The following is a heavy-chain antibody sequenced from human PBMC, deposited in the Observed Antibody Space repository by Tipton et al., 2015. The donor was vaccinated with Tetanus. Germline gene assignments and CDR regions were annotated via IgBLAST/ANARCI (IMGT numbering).Heavy chain of an antibody. J-gene: IGHJ3*02. CDR1: GGSISSSSYY. V-gene: IGHV4-39*01. D-gene: IGHD3-22*01. Sequence: TLSLTCTVSGGSISSSSYYWGWIRQPPGKGLEWIGSIYYSGSTYYTPPLKSRVTISVDTSKNHFSLKLSSVTAADTAVYYCARSPVFYYDSSGYAFDIWGQGTMVTVSS. CDR2: IYYSGST. CDR3: ARSPVFYYDSSGYAFDI.